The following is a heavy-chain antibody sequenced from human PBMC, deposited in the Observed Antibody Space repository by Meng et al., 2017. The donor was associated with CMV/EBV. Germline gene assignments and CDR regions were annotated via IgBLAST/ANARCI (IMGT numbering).Heavy chain of an antibody. CDR1: GGTFSSYT. V-gene: IGHV1-69*04. CDR2: IIPILGIA. CDR3: ARDFVRGRSMDV. J-gene: IGHJ6*02. D-gene: IGHD2-8*01. Sequence: SVKVSCKASGGTFSSYTISWVRQAPGQGLEWMGRIIPILGIANYAQKFQGRVTITADKSTSTAYMELSSLRSEDTAVYYCARDFVRGRSMDVWGQGTTATVSS.